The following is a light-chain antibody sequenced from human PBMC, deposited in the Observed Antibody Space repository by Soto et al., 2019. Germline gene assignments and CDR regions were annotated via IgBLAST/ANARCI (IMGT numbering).Light chain of an antibody. CDR3: SSYAGYSTSVV. CDR1: SSDVGSYNL. V-gene: IGLV2-23*01. J-gene: IGLJ2*01. CDR2: GAN. Sequence: QSALTQPASVSGSPGQSITISCTGTSSDVGSYNLVSWYQQHPGKAPKLMIYGANKRPSGVSDRLSGSKSGNTASLTISGLQAEDEAEYYCSSYAGYSTSVVFGGGTKLTVL.